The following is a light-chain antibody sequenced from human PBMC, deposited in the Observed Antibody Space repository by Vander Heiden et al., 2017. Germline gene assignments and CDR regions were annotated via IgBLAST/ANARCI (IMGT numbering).Light chain of an antibody. Sequence: IVMTHSTPTLSVCPGERATLSCRASQSVSTNLAWYKQKLGQAPRLLIYGPSTRATGIIDRFSGSPFGTQFHLTISSLQSEDFEVYSCQQYNIRLPTWPFGQGTKVEIK. CDR1: QSVSTN. V-gene: IGKV3-15*01. J-gene: IGKJ1*01. CDR2: GPS. CDR3: QQYNIRLPTWP.